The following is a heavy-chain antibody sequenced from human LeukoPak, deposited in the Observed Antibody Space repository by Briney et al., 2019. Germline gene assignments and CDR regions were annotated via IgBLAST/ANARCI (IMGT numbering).Heavy chain of an antibody. J-gene: IGHJ3*02. V-gene: IGHV3-30*02. CDR2: IRYDGTNK. D-gene: IGHD6-13*01. Sequence: GGSLRLSCAASGFTFSGYGMHWVRQAPGKELEWVAFIRYDGTNKYYADSVKGRSTISRDNSKNTLYVQMNSLRAEDTALYYCAKGYSSSWSYPLDAFDIWGQGTMVTVSS. CDR3: AKGYSSSWSYPLDAFDI. CDR1: GFTFSGYG.